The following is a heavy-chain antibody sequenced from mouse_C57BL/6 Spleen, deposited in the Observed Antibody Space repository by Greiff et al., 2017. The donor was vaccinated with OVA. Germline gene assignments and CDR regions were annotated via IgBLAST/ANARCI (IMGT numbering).Heavy chain of an antibody. Sequence: QVQLQQPGAELVMPGASVKLSCKASGYTFTSYWMHWVKQRPGQGLEWIGEIDPSDSYTNYNQKFKGKSTLTVDKSSSTAYMQLSSLTSEDSAVYYFARWGSNYAMDYWGQGTSVTVSS. J-gene: IGHJ4*01. CDR2: IDPSDSYT. CDR3: ARWGSNYAMDY. D-gene: IGHD1-1*01. CDR1: GYTFTSYW. V-gene: IGHV1-69*01.